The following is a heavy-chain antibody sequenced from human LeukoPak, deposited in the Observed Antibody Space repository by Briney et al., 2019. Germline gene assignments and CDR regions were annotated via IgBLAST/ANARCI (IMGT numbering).Heavy chain of an antibody. V-gene: IGHV3-21*01. Sequence: AGSLRLSCAASGFTFSSYNMNWVRQAPGKGLEWVSSISISSSYIYYASSVKGRFTISRDNAKNSLYLQMNSLRVEDTAVYYCARVRVGAYDFWSGYHDYWGQGTLVTVSS. CDR2: ISISSSYI. D-gene: IGHD3-3*01. CDR3: ARVRVGAYDFWSGYHDY. J-gene: IGHJ4*02. CDR1: GFTFSSYN.